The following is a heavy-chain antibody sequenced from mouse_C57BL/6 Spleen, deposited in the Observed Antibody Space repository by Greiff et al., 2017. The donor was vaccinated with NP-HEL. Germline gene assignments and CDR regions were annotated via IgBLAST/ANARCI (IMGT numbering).Heavy chain of an antibody. CDR3: TRRRWFHFDY. V-gene: IGHV1-15*01. Sequence: VQLQESGAELVRPGASVTLSCKASGYTFTDYEMHWVKQTPVHGLEWIGAIDPETGGTAYNQKFKGKAILTADKSSSTAYMELRSLTSEDSAVYYCTRRRWFHFDYWGQGTTLTVSS. D-gene: IGHD2-3*01. CDR2: IDPETGGT. CDR1: GYTFTDYE. J-gene: IGHJ2*01.